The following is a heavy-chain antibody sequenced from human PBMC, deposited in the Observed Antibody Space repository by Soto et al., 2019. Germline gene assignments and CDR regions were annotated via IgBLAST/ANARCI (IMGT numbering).Heavy chain of an antibody. CDR2: MSSDGTNE. CDR3: AKDRDIEVVHNYFQD. J-gene: IGHJ1*01. V-gene: IGHV3-30-3*02. CDR1: RFTFTTYA. D-gene: IGHD2-2*01. Sequence: GGSLRLSCAASRFTFTTYAMNWVRQAPGKGLEWVALMSSDGTNEHYADSVRGRFTVSRDNSKNTLYLQMNSLRAEDTALYHCAKDRDIEVVHNYFQDWGQGTRVTVSS.